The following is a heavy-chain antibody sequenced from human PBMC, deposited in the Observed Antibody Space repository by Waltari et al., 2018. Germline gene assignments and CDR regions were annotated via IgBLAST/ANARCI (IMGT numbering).Heavy chain of an antibody. J-gene: IGHJ1*01. V-gene: IGHV3-23*03. Sequence: EVQLLESGGGLVQPGGSLRLSCAASGFTFSSYARSWAPQAPGKGLEWVSFIYGGDSSTYYADSVKGRFTISRDNSKNPLYLQMNGLRAEDTAVYYCAPGQGLLPFQHWGQGTLVTVSS. D-gene: IGHD3-10*01. CDR1: GFTFSSYA. CDR2: IYGGDSST. CDR3: APGQGLLPFQH.